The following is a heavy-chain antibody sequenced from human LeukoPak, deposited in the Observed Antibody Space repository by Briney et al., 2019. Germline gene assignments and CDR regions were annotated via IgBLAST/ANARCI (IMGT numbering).Heavy chain of an antibody. CDR3: ARGPIVAGGKGKLSFDY. J-gene: IGHJ4*02. Sequence: ASVKVSCKASGYTFTSYGISWVRQAPGQGLEWMGWISAYNGNTNYAQKLQGRVTMTRDTSINTAYMELSSLRSEDTAVYYCARGPIVAGGKGKLSFDYWGQGTLVTVSS. CDR1: GYTFTSYG. CDR2: ISAYNGNT. D-gene: IGHD5-12*01. V-gene: IGHV1-18*01.